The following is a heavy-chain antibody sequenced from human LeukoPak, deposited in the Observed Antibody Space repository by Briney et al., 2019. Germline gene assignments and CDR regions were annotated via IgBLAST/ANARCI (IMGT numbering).Heavy chain of an antibody. D-gene: IGHD2-15*01. J-gene: IGHJ6*03. CDR3: AKETLSIVVVVAARSPKGYMDV. V-gene: IGHV3-23*01. CDR1: GFTFSSYA. Sequence: PGGSLRLSCAASGFTFSSYAMSWVRQAPGKGLEWVSAISGSGGSTYYADSVKGRFTISRDNSKNTLYLQMNSLRAEDTAVYYCAKETLSIVVVVAARSPKGYMDVWGKGTTVTVSS. CDR2: ISGSGGST.